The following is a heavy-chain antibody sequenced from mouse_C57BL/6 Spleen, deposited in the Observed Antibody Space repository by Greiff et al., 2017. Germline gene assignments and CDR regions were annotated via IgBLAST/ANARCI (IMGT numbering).Heavy chain of an antibody. V-gene: IGHV1-22*01. CDR2: INPNNGGT. CDR1: GYTFTDYN. D-gene: IGHD4-1*01. CDR3: LGTGTEGFAY. J-gene: IGHJ3*01. Sequence: VQLQQSGPELVKPGASVKMSCKASGYTFTDYNMHWVKQSHGKSLEWIGYINPNNGGTSYNQKFKGKATLTVNKSSSTAYMELRSLTSEDSAVXYCLGTGTEGFAYWGQGTLVTVSA.